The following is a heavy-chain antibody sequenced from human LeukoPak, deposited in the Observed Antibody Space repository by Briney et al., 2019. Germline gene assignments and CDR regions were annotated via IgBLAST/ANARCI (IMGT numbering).Heavy chain of an antibody. J-gene: IGHJ4*02. CDR2: TREDGSEK. Sequence: GGSLRLSCTASGFTFSTYWMSWVRQAPGKGLEWVANTREDGSEKYYVDSVKGRFTISRDNAKNSLYLQMNSLRAEDTAVYYCARELAGHYYGSGSSFDYWGQGTLLTVSS. V-gene: IGHV3-7*01. CDR3: ARELAGHYYGSGSSFDY. D-gene: IGHD3-10*01. CDR1: GFTFSTYW.